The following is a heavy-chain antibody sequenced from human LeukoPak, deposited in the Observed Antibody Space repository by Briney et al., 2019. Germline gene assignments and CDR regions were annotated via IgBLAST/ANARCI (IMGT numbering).Heavy chain of an antibody. V-gene: IGHV4-34*01. Sequence: PSETLSLTCAVYGGSFSGYYWSWIRQPPGKGLEWIGEINHSGSTNYNPSLKSRVTISVDTSKNQFSLKLSSVTAADTAVYYCARGNKLEWLLYRYARALCFDYWGQGTLVTVSS. J-gene: IGHJ4*02. CDR2: INHSGST. D-gene: IGHD3-3*01. CDR3: ARGNKLEWLLYRYARALCFDY. CDR1: GGSFSGYY.